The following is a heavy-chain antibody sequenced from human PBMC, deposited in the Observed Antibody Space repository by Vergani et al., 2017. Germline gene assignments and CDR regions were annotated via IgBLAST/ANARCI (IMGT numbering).Heavy chain of an antibody. Sequence: QVQLQESGPGLVKPSETLSLTCTVSGGSISSYYWSWIRQPPGKGLEWIGYIYYSGSTNYNPSLKSRVTISVDTSQNQFSLKLSSVTAADTAVYYCARDYGGNSWGEAFDIWGQGTMFTVSS. D-gene: IGHD4-23*01. CDR3: ARDYGGNSWGEAFDI. CDR1: GGSISSYY. CDR2: IYYSGST. V-gene: IGHV4-59*01. J-gene: IGHJ3*02.